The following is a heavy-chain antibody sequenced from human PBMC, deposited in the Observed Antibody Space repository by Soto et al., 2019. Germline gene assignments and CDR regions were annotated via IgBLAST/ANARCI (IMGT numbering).Heavy chain of an antibody. D-gene: IGHD2-2*01. CDR2: ISYDGSNK. Sequence: QVQLVESGGGVVQPGRSLRLSCAASGFSFSNYGMHWVRQAPGKGLEWVATISYDGSNKYYADSVKGRLTISRDNSKNTLYLQMNSLRVEDTAVYHCTKDRDQICDNYFDYWGQGTLVTVSS. J-gene: IGHJ4*02. CDR3: TKDRDQICDNYFDY. CDR1: GFSFSNYG. V-gene: IGHV3-30*18.